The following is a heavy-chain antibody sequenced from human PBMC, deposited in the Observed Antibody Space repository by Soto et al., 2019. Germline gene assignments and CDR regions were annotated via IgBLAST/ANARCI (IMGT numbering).Heavy chain of an antibody. V-gene: IGHV4-59*12. J-gene: IGHJ4*02. CDR3: ARVGPTWTFDY. CDR1: GNSINTYY. CDR2: FFDTGST. Sequence: PSETLSLTCTVSGNSINTYYWSWIRQPPGKGLEWIGFFFDTGSTNYNPSLKSRVTISGDTSKNQFSLKLSSVTAADAAVYFCARVGPTWTFDYWGQGTLVTVSS. D-gene: IGHD1-26*01.